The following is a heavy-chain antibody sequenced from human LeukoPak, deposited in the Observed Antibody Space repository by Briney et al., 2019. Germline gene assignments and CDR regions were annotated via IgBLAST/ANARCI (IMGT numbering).Heavy chain of an antibody. CDR3: ANRDGFNYGHY. CDR2: IRYDRSNK. D-gene: IGHD5-24*01. J-gene: IGHJ4*02. Sequence: GGSLRLSCAASGFIFSSYGMHWVRQAPAKGLEWVAFIRYDRSNKYYADSVKGRFTISRDNSKNTLYLRMDSLSAEDTAVYYCANRDGFNYGHYWGQGTLVTVSS. V-gene: IGHV3-30*02. CDR1: GFIFSSYG.